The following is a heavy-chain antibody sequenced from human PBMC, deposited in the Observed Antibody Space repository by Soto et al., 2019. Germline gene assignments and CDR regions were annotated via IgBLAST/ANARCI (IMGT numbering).Heavy chain of an antibody. CDR1: GFTFSSYS. CDR3: ARDFGSSPTDY. V-gene: IGHV3-21*01. Sequence: EVQLVESGGGLVKPGGSLRLSCAASGFTFSSYSMNWVRQAPGKGLAWVSSISSSSSYIYYADSVKGRFTISRDNAKNSLYLQMNSLRAEDTAVYYCARDFGSSPTDYWGQGTLVTVSS. J-gene: IGHJ4*02. D-gene: IGHD6-6*01. CDR2: ISSSSSYI.